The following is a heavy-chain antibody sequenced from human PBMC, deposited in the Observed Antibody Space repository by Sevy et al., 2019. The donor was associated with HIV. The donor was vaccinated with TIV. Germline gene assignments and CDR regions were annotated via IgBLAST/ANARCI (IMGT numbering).Heavy chain of an antibody. J-gene: IGHJ4*02. CDR2: IRSKAYGETS. CDR1: GFTFSDYA. D-gene: IGHD4-17*01. V-gene: IGHV3-49*03. CDR3: AREGDYGDDDFAS. Sequence: GGSLRLSCKASGFTFSDYAMNWFRQAPGKGLEWIGFIRSKAYGETSEYAASVKGRFTISRDDSKNIAYLQLNRLKTEDTAVCYCAREGDYGDDDFASWGQGTLVTVSS.